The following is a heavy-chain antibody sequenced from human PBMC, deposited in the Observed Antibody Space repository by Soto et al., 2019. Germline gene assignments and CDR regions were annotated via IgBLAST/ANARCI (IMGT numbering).Heavy chain of an antibody. V-gene: IGHV1-69*13. CDR2: IIPIFGTA. D-gene: IGHD4-17*01. CDR3: ARADYGGNSDWFDP. CDR1: GGTFSSYA. J-gene: IGHJ5*02. Sequence: ASVKVSCKASGGTFSSYAISWVRQAPGQGLEWMGGIIPIFGTANYAQKFQGRVTITADESTSTAYMELSSLRSEDMAVYYCARADYGGNSDWFDPWGQGTLVTVSS.